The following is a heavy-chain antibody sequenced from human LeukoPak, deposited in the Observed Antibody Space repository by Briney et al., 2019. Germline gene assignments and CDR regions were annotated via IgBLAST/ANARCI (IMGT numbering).Heavy chain of an antibody. CDR1: GGSISSSSYY. V-gene: IGHV4-39*01. Sequence: SETLSLTCTVSGGSISSSSYYWGWIRQPPGKGLEWIGSIYYRGSTYYNPSLKSRVTISVDTSKNQFSLKLSSVTAADTAVYYCARHLTPPPGDSYGYLVGSFDPWGQGTLVTVSS. CDR2: IYYRGST. J-gene: IGHJ5*02. D-gene: IGHD5-18*01. CDR3: ARHLTPPPGDSYGYLVGSFDP.